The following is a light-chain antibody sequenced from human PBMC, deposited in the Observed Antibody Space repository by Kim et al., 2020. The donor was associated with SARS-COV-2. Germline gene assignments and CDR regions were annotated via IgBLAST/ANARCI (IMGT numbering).Light chain of an antibody. CDR3: MQGTHWPFT. Sequence: PSSISFRASPSLVYSGGNIYLNWFHQRPGQSPRRLIDKVSNRASGVPDRFHGSGSGTDFTRQTSRVEAEDVGVSYCMQGTHWPFTFGPGTKVYIK. CDR1: PSLVYSGGNIY. CDR2: KVS. V-gene: IGKV2-30*01. J-gene: IGKJ3*01.